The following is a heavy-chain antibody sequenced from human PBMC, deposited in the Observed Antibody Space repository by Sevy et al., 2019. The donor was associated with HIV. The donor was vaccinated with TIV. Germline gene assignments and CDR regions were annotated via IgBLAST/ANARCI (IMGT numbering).Heavy chain of an antibody. CDR1: GFTFSTYW. Sequence: GGSLRLSCAASGFTFSTYWMSWVRQAPGKGLEWVANIKQDGSDKNYMDSVKGRFIISRDNAKNSLYLQMSSLRAEDTAVYYCATLSSPMPNSGWYDFFDHWGQGTLVTVSS. CDR2: IKQDGSDK. J-gene: IGHJ4*02. V-gene: IGHV3-7*01. D-gene: IGHD6-19*01. CDR3: ATLSSPMPNSGWYDFFDH.